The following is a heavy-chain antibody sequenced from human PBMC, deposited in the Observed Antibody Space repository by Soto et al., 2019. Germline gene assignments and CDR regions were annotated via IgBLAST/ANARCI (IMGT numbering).Heavy chain of an antibody. CDR2: INHSGST. CDR3: ARNKRITIFGVVREYYYYMDV. J-gene: IGHJ6*03. D-gene: IGHD3-3*01. Sequence: KPSETLSLTCAVYGGSFSGYYWSWIRQPPGKGLEWIGEINHSGSTNYNPSLKSRVTISVDTSKNQFSLKLSSVTAADTAVYYCARNKRITIFGVVREYYYYMDVWGKGTTVTVSS. CDR1: GGSFSGYY. V-gene: IGHV4-34*01.